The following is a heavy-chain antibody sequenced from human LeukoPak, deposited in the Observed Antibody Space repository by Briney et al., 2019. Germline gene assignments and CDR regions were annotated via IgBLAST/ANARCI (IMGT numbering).Heavy chain of an antibody. V-gene: IGHV3-33*01. Sequence: GGSLRLSCAASGFTFSSYGMHWVRQAPGKGLEWVAVIWYDGSNKYYADSVKGRFTISRDNSMNTLYLQMNSLRAEDTAVYYCARDGQSYYGSGSYQGYWGQGTLVTVSS. CDR2: IWYDGSNK. CDR3: ARDGQSYYGSGSYQGY. J-gene: IGHJ4*02. CDR1: GFTFSSYG. D-gene: IGHD3-10*01.